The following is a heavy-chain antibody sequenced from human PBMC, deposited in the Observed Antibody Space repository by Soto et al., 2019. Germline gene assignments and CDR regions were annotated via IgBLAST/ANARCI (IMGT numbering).Heavy chain of an antibody. V-gene: IGHV1-69*12. J-gene: IGHJ6*02. Sequence: QVQLVQSGAEVKKPGSSVKVSCKASGGTFSSYAISWVRQAPGQGLAWMGGIITIFGTANYAQKFQGRVTITADESTSTAYMELSSLRSEDTAVYYCAGGSSNFRTKYYGMDVWGQGTTVTVSS. CDR3: AGGSSNFRTKYYGMDV. D-gene: IGHD6-13*01. CDR1: GGTFSSYA. CDR2: IITIFGTA.